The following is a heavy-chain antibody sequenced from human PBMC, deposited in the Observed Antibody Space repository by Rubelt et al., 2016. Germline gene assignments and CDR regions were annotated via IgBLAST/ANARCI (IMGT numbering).Heavy chain of an antibody. D-gene: IGHD4-17*01. Sequence: GWMNPNSGNTGYAQKFQGRVPMTRNTAISTAYMELSSLRSEDTAVYYCARAESDYSGRMDVWGQGPTVTVSS. CDR3: ARAESDYSGRMDV. V-gene: IGHV1-8*01. CDR2: MNPNSGNT. J-gene: IGHJ6*02.